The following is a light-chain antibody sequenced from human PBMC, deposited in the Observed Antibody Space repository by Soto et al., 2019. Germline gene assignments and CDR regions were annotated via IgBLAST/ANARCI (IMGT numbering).Light chain of an antibody. V-gene: IGKV3-11*02. J-gene: IGKJ2*01. CDR3: QQRHKRPPVI. Sequence: EVVLTQSPATLALSPGEGAALSCRASQHIDTFIAWYQQKPGQAPSLLIYDASTRVPGVPLRFSGRGSGRDFTLTISRLEPEDFAIYFGQQRHKRPPVIFGQGT. CDR1: QHIDTF. CDR2: DAS.